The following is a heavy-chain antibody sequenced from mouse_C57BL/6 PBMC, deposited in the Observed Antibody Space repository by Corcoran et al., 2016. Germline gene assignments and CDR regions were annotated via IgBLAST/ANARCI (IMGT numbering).Heavy chain of an antibody. V-gene: IGHV1-19*01. CDR2: INPYNGGT. CDR1: GYTFTDYY. CDR3: ARLGHYAMDY. J-gene: IGHJ4*01. D-gene: IGHD4-1*01. Sequence: EVQLQQSGPVLVKPGASVKMSCKASGYTFTDYYMNWVKQSHGKSLEWIGVINPYNGGTSYNQKFKGKATLTVDKSSSTAYMELNSLTSEDSAVYYCARLGHYAMDYWGQGTSVTVSS.